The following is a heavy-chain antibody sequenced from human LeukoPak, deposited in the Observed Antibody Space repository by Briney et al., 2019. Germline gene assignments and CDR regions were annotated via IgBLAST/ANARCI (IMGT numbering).Heavy chain of an antibody. CDR3: ARGPLRFLGGIDY. CDR1: GGTFSSYV. V-gene: IGHV1-69*13. D-gene: IGHD3-3*01. J-gene: IGHJ4*02. CDR2: IIPIFGTA. Sequence: GASVKVSCKASGGTFSSYVISWVRQAPGQGLEWMGGIIPIFGTANYAQNLQGRVTITADDSTSTAYMALSTLRSEDTAVYYCARGPLRFLGGIDYWGQGTLVTVSS.